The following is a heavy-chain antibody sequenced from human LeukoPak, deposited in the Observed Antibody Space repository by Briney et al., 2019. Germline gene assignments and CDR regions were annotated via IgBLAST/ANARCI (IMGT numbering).Heavy chain of an antibody. V-gene: IGHV1-69*05. D-gene: IGHD3-3*01. CDR1: GGTFSSYA. CDR2: IIPIFGTA. Sequence: SGNPSCKVSGGTFSSYATSWVRQAPGQGLEWMGGIIPIFGTANYAQKLQGRVTITTDESTSTAYMELSSLRSEDTAVYYCARESVITIFGVVIFRPLFDYWGQGTLVTVPS. J-gene: IGHJ4*02. CDR3: ARESVITIFGVVIFRPLFDY.